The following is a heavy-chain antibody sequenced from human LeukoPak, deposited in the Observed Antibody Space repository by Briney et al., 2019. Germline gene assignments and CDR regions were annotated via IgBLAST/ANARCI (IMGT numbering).Heavy chain of an antibody. CDR3: ARGSGGIPSYFQH. Sequence: GGSLRLSCAASGFTFSSYSMNWVRQAPGKGLEWVSSISSSSSYIYYVDSVKGRFTISRDNAKNSLYLQMNSLRAEDTAVYYCARGSGGIPSYFQHWGQGTLVTVSS. D-gene: IGHD2-15*01. CDR1: GFTFSSYS. V-gene: IGHV3-21*01. CDR2: ISSSSSYI. J-gene: IGHJ1*01.